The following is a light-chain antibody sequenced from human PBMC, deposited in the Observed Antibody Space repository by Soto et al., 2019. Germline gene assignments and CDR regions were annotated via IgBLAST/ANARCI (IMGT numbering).Light chain of an antibody. Sequence: DIKLTQSPSTLSASVGTRVTITCRASQTISGSLAWYQHKPGKAPKLLIFDASTLQTGVPSRFSGSGFGTEFTLTITGLQPDDFATYYCQQHNDYSAVTFGQGTKLEIK. V-gene: IGKV1-5*01. J-gene: IGKJ2*01. CDR1: QTISGS. CDR3: QQHNDYSAVT. CDR2: DAS.